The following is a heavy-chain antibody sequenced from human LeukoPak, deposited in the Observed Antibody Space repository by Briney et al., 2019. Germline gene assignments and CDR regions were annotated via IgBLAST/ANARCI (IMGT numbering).Heavy chain of an antibody. CDR1: GFTFSSYW. V-gene: IGHV3-7*01. CDR3: ARGVGCSSTSCYYSDY. D-gene: IGHD2-2*01. J-gene: IGHJ4*02. CDR2: IKQDGSEK. Sequence: RGSLRLSCAASGFTFSSYWMSWVRQAPGKGLEWVANIKQDGSEKYYVDSVKGRFTISRDNAKNSLYLQMNSLRAEDTAVYYCARGVGCSSTSCYYSDYWGQGTLVIVSS.